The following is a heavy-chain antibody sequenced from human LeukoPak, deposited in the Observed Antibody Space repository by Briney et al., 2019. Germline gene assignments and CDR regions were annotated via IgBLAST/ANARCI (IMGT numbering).Heavy chain of an antibody. Sequence: PGGSLRLSCAASGLTFSSYSMNWVRQAPGKGLEWVSSISSSSSYIYYADSVKGRFTISRDNAKNSLYLQMNSLRAEDTAVYYCARELTYYYDSSGFDYWGQGTLVTVSS. D-gene: IGHD3-22*01. CDR1: GLTFSSYS. V-gene: IGHV3-21*01. CDR2: ISSSSSYI. CDR3: ARELTYYYDSSGFDY. J-gene: IGHJ4*02.